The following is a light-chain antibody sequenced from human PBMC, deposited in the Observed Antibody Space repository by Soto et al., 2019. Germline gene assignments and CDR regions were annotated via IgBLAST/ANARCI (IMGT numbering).Light chain of an antibody. Sequence: QSALTQPRSVSGSPGQSVTVSCTGTSRDVGIYNYVSWYQQRPGTAPKVMIYDVTKRPSGVPDRFSGSKSANTASLTISGLQADDEADYYCSSYAGRNNLLFGGGTKLTVL. CDR3: SSYAGRNNLL. J-gene: IGLJ2*01. CDR1: SRDVGIYNY. V-gene: IGLV2-11*01. CDR2: DVT.